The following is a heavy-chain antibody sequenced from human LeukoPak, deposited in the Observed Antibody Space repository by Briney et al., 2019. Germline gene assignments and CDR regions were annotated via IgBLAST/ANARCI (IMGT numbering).Heavy chain of an antibody. CDR2: ISYDGSNE. Sequence: GRSLRLSCAASGFTFSSYVMHWVRQPPGKGLEWVAVISYDGSNEHYVDSVKGRFTISRDNSRSTLYSQMNSLRPEDTAIYYCAREGYYGSGSPPSLYFDYWGQGTTVTVSS. D-gene: IGHD3-10*01. V-gene: IGHV3-30-3*01. CDR3: AREGYYGSGSPPSLYFDY. J-gene: IGHJ4*03. CDR1: GFTFSSYV.